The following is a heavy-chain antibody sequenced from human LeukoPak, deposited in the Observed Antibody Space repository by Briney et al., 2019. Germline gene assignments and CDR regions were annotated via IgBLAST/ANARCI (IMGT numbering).Heavy chain of an antibody. D-gene: IGHD6-6*01. CDR1: GYTFTDYY. V-gene: IGHV1-2*02. CDR3: ARESVPAVAARRGLNY. CDR2: INPNSGGT. J-gene: IGHJ4*02. Sequence: ASVKVSCKASGYTFTDYYMHWVRQAPGQGLEWMGWINPNSGGTNYAQKFQGRVTMTRDTSISTVYMEMSRLRSDDTAVYYCARESVPAVAARRGLNYWGQGTLIAVSS.